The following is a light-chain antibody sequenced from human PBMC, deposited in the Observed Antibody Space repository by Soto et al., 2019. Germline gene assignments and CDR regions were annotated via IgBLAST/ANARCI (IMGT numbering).Light chain of an antibody. Sequence: IVLTQSPGTLSLSPGERATLPCRASQSISATHLAWYQQRPGQAPRLLLYGASSRATGIPDRFSGSGSGTDFTLTISRVEPEDFAVFYCQHYGSSPLTFGGGTKVEIK. CDR2: GAS. J-gene: IGKJ4*01. CDR1: QSISATH. V-gene: IGKV3-20*01. CDR3: QHYGSSPLT.